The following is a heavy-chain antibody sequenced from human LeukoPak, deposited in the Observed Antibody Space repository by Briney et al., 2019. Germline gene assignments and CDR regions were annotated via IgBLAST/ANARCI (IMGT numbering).Heavy chain of an antibody. Sequence: ASVKVSCKASGYTFTSYGISWVRQAPGQGLEWMGWISAYNGNTNYAQKLQGRVTVTTDTSTSTAYMELRSLRSDDTAVYYCARVSALPAYCGGDCYPDYWGQGTLVTVSS. J-gene: IGHJ4*02. CDR2: ISAYNGNT. CDR1: GYTFTSYG. CDR3: ARVSALPAYCGGDCYPDY. D-gene: IGHD2-21*02. V-gene: IGHV1-18*01.